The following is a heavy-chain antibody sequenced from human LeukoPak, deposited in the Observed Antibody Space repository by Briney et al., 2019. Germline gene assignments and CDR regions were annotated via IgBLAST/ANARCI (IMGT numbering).Heavy chain of an antibody. CDR2: ISYDGSNK. CDR1: GFTFSSYS. D-gene: IGHD6-19*01. Sequence: GGSLRLSCAASGFTFSSYSMNWVRQAPGKGLEWVAVISYDGSNKYYADSVKGRFTISRDNSKNTLYLQMNSLRAEDTAVYYCAKEGAVAVYYFDYWGQGTLVTVSS. V-gene: IGHV3-30*18. CDR3: AKEGAVAVYYFDY. J-gene: IGHJ4*02.